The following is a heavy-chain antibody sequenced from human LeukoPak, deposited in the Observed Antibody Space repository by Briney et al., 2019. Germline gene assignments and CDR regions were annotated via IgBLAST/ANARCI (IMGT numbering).Heavy chain of an antibody. CDR2: ISSSSSYI. CDR1: GFTFSSYS. J-gene: IGHJ6*04. CDR3: ARAPSRSLASSWYSYYYYGMDV. V-gene: IGHV3-21*01. D-gene: IGHD6-13*01. Sequence: GGSLRLSCAASGFTFSSYSMSWVRQAPGKGLEWVSSISSSSSYIYYADSVKGRFTISRDNAKSSLYLQMNSLRAEDTAVYYCARAPSRSLASSWYSYYYYGMDVWGKGTTVTVSS.